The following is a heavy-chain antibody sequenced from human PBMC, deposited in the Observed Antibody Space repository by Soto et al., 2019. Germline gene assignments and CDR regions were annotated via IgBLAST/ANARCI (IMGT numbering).Heavy chain of an antibody. CDR1: GYTFTGYY. D-gene: IGHD3-9*01. Sequence: GASVKVSCKASGYTFTGYYMHWVRQAPGQGLEWMGWINPNSGGTNYAQKFQGWVTMTRDTSISTAYMELSRLRSDDTAVYYCASSSDILTGYYPYWGQGTLVTVSS. CDR2: INPNSGGT. J-gene: IGHJ4*02. CDR3: ASSSDILTGYYPY. V-gene: IGHV1-2*04.